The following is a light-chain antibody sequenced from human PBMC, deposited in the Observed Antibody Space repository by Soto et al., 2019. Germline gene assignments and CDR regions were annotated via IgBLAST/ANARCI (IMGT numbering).Light chain of an antibody. Sequence: QSVLTQPPSVSAAPRQRVTISCSGGSSNIGNNAVNWYQKRPGKAPKLLIYYDDLLPSGVSDRFSGSKSGTSASLAISGLQSEDEADYYCATWDDSLNGVVFGGGTKLTVL. CDR3: ATWDDSLNGVV. CDR1: SSNIGNNA. CDR2: YDD. V-gene: IGLV1-36*01. J-gene: IGLJ2*01.